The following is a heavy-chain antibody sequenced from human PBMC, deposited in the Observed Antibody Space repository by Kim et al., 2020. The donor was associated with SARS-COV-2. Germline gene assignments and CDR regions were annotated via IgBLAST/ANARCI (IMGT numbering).Heavy chain of an antibody. CDR3: AVVITSFDY. J-gene: IGHJ4*02. Sequence: DTEYSPSFQGQVTISADKSISTAYLQWSSLKASDTAMYYCAVVITSFDYWGQGTLVTVSS. D-gene: IGHD1-1*01. V-gene: IGHV5-51*01. CDR2: DT.